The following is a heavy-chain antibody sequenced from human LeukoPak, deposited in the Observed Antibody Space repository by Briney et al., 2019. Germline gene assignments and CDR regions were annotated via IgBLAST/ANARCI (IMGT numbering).Heavy chain of an antibody. CDR3: ARDMTRYYYDSSGYYYADY. Sequence: GASVKVSCKASGYTFTSYGISWVRQAPGQGLEWMGWISACNGNTNYAQKLQGRVTMTTDTSTSTAYMELRSLRSDDTAVYYCARDMTRYYYDSSGYYYADYWGQGTLVTVSS. J-gene: IGHJ4*02. V-gene: IGHV1-18*01. CDR1: GYTFTSYG. D-gene: IGHD3-22*01. CDR2: ISACNGNT.